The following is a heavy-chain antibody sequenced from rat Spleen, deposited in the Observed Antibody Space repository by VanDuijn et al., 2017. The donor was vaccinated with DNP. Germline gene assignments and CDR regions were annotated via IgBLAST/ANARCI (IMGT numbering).Heavy chain of an antibody. CDR3: ARWGTFYWYFDF. V-gene: IGHV1-43*01. Sequence: QVQLQQSGTELAKPGSSVRISCEASGYTFTSNYIGWIKQTTGQGLQYIGYINTGSGGTNYNEKFKGKATLTVDKSSRTAFMQLSSLTPDDSAVYYCARWGTFYWYFDFWGPGTMVTVSS. J-gene: IGHJ1*01. CDR1: GYTFTSNY. D-gene: IGHD3-2*01. CDR2: INTGSGGT.